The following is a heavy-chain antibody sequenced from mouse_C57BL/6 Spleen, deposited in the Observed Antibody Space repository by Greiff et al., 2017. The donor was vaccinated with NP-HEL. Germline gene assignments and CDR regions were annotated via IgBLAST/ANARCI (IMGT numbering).Heavy chain of an antibody. CDR1: GYAFSSSW. CDR2: IYPGDGDT. J-gene: IGHJ2*01. V-gene: IGHV1-82*01. Sequence: QVQLQQSGPELVKPGASVKISCKASGYAFSSSWMNWVKQRPGKGLEWIGRIYPGDGDTNYNGKFKGKATLTADKSSSTAYMQLSSLTSEESAVYYCARKVTAVVESSYFDYWGQGTTLTVSS. CDR3: ARKVTAVVESSYFDY. D-gene: IGHD1-1*01.